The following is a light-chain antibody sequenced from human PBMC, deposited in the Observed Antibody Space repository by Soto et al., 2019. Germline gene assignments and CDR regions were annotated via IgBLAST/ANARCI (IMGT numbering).Light chain of an antibody. CDR2: DAS. V-gene: IGKV3-11*01. CDR3: QQRSNWHT. CDR1: QSVSSY. Sequence: EIGLTQSPATVSLSPGERATLSCRASQSVSSYLAWYQQKPGQAPRLLIYDASNRATGIPARFSGSGSGTDFTLTISSLEPEDFAVYYCQQRSNWHTFAQGTRLEIK. J-gene: IGKJ5*01.